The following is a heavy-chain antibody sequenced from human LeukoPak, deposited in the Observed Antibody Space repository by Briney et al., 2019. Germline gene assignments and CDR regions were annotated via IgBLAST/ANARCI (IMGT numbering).Heavy chain of an antibody. CDR3: AREESSATIDY. Sequence: GGSLRLSCAASGFTFNIYEMNWVRQAPGKGLEWVSYISSRGNTIYYADSVKGRFTISRDNAKNSLYLQMNSLRAEDTAVYYCAREESSATIDYWGQGTLVTVSS. V-gene: IGHV3-48*03. CDR1: GFTFNIYE. J-gene: IGHJ4*02. CDR2: ISSRGNTI.